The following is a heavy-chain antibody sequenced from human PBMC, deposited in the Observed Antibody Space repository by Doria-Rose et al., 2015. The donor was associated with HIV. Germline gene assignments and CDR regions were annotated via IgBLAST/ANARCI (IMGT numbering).Heavy chain of an antibody. CDR1: GFSFESYA. D-gene: IGHD3-3*01. V-gene: IGHV3-9*01. CDR2: ISWDSGAK. Sequence: VQLQESGGGLVQPGRSLRLSCVGSGFSFESYAMHWVRLAPGKGLAWVAGISWDSGAKGNADSVEGRFTIYRDNDKKSVYLEMRSLRPEDTAFYYCAKAPIIGPKYYFYMDVWGKGTSVTVSS. J-gene: IGHJ6*03. CDR3: AKAPIIGPKYYFYMDV.